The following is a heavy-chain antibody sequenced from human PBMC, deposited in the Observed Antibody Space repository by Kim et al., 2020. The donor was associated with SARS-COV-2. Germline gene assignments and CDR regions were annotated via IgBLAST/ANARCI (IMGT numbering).Heavy chain of an antibody. CDR3: NTVIRWSRATSATDY. CDR2: ITCHGNGGSP. Sequence: GGSRRLSCAASGFTFRDAYMSWVRQAPGKGLEWLGVITCHGNGGSPEDVVTGRGSISRDNSKTTIILQLQMISVEDADADDYYTNTVIRWSRATSATDY. D-gene: IGHD2-2*01. V-gene: IGHV3-15*01. CDR1: GFTFRDAY. J-gene: IGHJ4*01.